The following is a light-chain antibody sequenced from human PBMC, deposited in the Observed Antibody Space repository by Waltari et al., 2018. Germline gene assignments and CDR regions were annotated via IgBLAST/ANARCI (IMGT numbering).Light chain of an antibody. J-gene: IGLJ3*02. V-gene: IGLV2-14*03. CDR1: SSHVGCYDY. CDR3: FSYRRSSTWV. CDR2: DVT. Sequence: QSPLTQPASVSGSPGQSITISCTGTSSHVGCYDYVSWYQQHPGKAPKLLIYDVTNRPSGVSNRFSGSKSANTASLTISGLQAEDEADYYCFSYRRSSTWVFGEGTKLTVL.